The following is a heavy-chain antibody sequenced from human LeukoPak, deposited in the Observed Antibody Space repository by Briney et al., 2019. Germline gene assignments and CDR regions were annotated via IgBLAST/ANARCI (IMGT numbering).Heavy chain of an antibody. CDR2: VNWNSGTI. D-gene: IGHD4-17*01. V-gene: IGHV3-9*01. J-gene: IGHJ4*02. Sequence: GGSLRLSCAASGFIFHDYSMHWVRRAPGKGLEWVSGVNWNSGTIGYTDSVKGRFTLSRDNARNSLFLQMNSLRPEDTAFYYCAKGQRVDYGDYSFDRWGQGTLVTVSP. CDR1: GFIFHDYS. CDR3: AKGQRVDYGDYSFDR.